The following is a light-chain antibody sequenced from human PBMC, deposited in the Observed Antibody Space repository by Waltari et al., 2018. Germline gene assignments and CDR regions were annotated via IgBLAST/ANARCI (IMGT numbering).Light chain of an antibody. CDR1: QSVSTTY. CDR3: QRYGNSPRVT. V-gene: IGKV3-20*01. J-gene: IGKJ4*01. Sequence: EIVLTQSPGTLSLSPGESATLSCRASQSVSTTYLAWYQQRPGQAPRLLIYGASSRATGTPDRFSGSGSGTDFTLTISRLEPEDFAVYYCQRYGNSPRVTFGGGTKVEIK. CDR2: GAS.